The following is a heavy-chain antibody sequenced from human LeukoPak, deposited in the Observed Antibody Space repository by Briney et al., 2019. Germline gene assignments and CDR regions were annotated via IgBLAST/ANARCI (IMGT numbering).Heavy chain of an antibody. D-gene: IGHD4-17*01. Sequence: GGSLRLSCAASGFIVNTNYMTWVRQAPGRGLEWVSFIYADGNTYYADSVKGRFTISRDISKNAVYLQMNSLRAEVTAVYYCARDSYGDANFDSWGQGTLVTVSS. V-gene: IGHV3-53*01. CDR2: IYADGNT. CDR1: GFIVNTNY. J-gene: IGHJ4*02. CDR3: ARDSYGDANFDS.